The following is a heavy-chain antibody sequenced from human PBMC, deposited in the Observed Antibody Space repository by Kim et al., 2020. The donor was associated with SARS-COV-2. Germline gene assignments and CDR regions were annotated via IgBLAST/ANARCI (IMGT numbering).Heavy chain of an antibody. V-gene: IGHV1-8*01. J-gene: IGHJ6*02. D-gene: IGHD6-6*01. CDR3: ARGPRYYYYGMDV. Sequence: AQKVQGRVTMTRNTSISTAYMELSSLRSEDTAVYYCARGPRYYYYGMDVWGQGTTVTVSS.